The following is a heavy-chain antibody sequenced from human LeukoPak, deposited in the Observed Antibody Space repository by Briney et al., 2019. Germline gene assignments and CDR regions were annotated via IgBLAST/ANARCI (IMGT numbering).Heavy chain of an antibody. Sequence: SETLSLTCAVYGGSFSGYYWSWIRQPPGKGLEWIGEINHRGSTNYNPSLKGRVTISVDTSKNQFSLKLTSVTAADTAVYYCARAGDSSCYGDYWGQGTLDTVSS. CDR1: GGSFSGYY. CDR2: INHRGST. V-gene: IGHV4-34*01. CDR3: ARAGDSSCYGDY. J-gene: IGHJ4*02. D-gene: IGHD3-22*01.